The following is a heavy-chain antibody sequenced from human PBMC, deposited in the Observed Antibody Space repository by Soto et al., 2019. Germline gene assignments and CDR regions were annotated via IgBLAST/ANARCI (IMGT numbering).Heavy chain of an antibody. V-gene: IGHV3-7*01. D-gene: IGHD3-10*01. J-gene: IGHJ4*02. Sequence: GGSLRLSCAASGFTFSSYWMSWVRQAPGKGLEWVANIKQDGSEKYYVDSVKGRFTISRDNAKNSLYLQMNSLRAEDTAVYYCARDMAGITPGLDYWGQGTLVTVSS. CDR1: GFTFSSYW. CDR2: IKQDGSEK. CDR3: ARDMAGITPGLDY.